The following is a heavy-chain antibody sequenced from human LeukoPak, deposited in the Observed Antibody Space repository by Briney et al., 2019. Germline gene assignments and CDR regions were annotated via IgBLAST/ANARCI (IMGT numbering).Heavy chain of an antibody. Sequence: SETLSLTCTVSGGSISSSSYYWGWIRQPPGKGLEWIGSIYYSGSTYYNPSLKSRVTISVDTSKNQFSLKLSSVTAADTAVYYCARAPTGEDAFDIWGQGTMVTVSS. V-gene: IGHV4-39*07. D-gene: IGHD7-27*01. CDR2: IYYSGST. CDR3: ARAPTGEDAFDI. CDR1: GGSISSSSYY. J-gene: IGHJ3*02.